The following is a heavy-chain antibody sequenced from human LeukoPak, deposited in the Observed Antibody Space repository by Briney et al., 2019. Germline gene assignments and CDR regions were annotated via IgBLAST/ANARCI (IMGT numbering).Heavy chain of an antibody. CDR1: GYTFTGYY. J-gene: IGHJ3*01. V-gene: IGHV1-2*06. Sequence: ASVKVSCEASGYTFTGYYMHWVRQAPGQGLEWMGRINPNSGGTNYAQKFQGRVTMTRDTSISTAYMELSRLRSDDTAVYYCARSTMVRGVTRTLDWGQGTMVTVSS. D-gene: IGHD3-10*01. CDR3: ARSTMVRGVTRTLD. CDR2: INPNSGGT.